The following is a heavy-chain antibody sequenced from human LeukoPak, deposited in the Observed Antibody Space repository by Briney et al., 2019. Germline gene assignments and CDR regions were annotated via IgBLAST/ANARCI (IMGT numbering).Heavy chain of an antibody. CDR3: ARDMGWYERPAYYYDSSGYDY. CDR1: GFTFSSYW. D-gene: IGHD3-22*01. J-gene: IGHJ4*02. V-gene: IGHV3-7*01. CDR2: IKQDGSEK. Sequence: GGSLRLSCAASGFTFSSYWMSWVRQAPGKGLEWVANIKQDGSEKYYVDSVRGRFTIYRDNAKNSLYLQMNSLRAEDTAVYYCARDMGWYERPAYYYDSSGYDYWGQGTLVTVSS.